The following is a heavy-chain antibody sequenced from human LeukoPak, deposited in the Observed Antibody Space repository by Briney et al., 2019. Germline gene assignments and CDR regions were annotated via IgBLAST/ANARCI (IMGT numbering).Heavy chain of an antibody. D-gene: IGHD2-2*01. V-gene: IGHV3-23*01. J-gene: IGHJ4*02. CDR2: ISGSGGST. CDR1: GFTFSSYA. Sequence: GGSLRLSCAASGFTFSSYAMSWVRQAPGKGLEWVSAISGSGGSTYYADSVKGRFTVSRDNSKNTLYLQMNSLRAEDTAVYYCAKDPSFGPALYWGQGTLVTVSS. CDR3: AKDPSFGPALY.